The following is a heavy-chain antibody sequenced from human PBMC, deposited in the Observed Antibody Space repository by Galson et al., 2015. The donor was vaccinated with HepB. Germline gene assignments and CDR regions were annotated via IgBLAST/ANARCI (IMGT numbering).Heavy chain of an antibody. V-gene: IGHV3-30-3*02. Sequence: SLRLSCAASGFPFSSYAFHWVRQTPGKGLEWVAFVSNDGFNKFYADSVKGRFTVSRDNYNNTLFVQMNSLRPEDTAVYYCAKKRSTHLIPDPFDMRGQGTMVIVSS. CDR3: AKKRSTHLIPDPFDM. CDR1: GFPFSSYA. J-gene: IGHJ3*02. CDR2: VSNDGFNK. D-gene: IGHD2-2*02.